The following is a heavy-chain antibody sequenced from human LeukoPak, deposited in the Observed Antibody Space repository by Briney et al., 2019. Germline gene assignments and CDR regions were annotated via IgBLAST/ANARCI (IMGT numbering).Heavy chain of an antibody. CDR1: GGSISSYY. Sequence: SGTLSLTCTVSGGSISSYYWSWIRQPAGKGLEWIGCIYTSGSTNYNPSLKSRVTMSVDTSKNQFSLNLSSVTAADTAFYYCARETTGLARYFDYWGQGTLVTVSS. V-gene: IGHV4-4*07. J-gene: IGHJ4*02. CDR3: ARETTGLARYFDY. D-gene: IGHD4-17*01. CDR2: IYTSGST.